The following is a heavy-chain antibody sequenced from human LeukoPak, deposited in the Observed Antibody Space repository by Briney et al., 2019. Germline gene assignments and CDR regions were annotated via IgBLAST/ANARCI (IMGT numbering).Heavy chain of an antibody. V-gene: IGHV4-34*01. J-gene: IGHJ5*02. Sequence: SETLSLTCAVYGGSFSGYYWSWIRQPPGKGLEWIGEINHSGSTNYNPSLKSRVTISVDTSKNQFSPKLSSVTAADTAVCYCAREPYYGSGSRWFDPWGQGPLVTVSS. CDR3: AREPYYGSGSRWFDP. CDR2: INHSGST. CDR1: GGSFSGYY. D-gene: IGHD3-10*01.